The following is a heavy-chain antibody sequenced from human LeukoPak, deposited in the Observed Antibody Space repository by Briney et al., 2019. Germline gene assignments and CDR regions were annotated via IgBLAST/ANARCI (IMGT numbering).Heavy chain of an antibody. D-gene: IGHD6-13*01. V-gene: IGHV3-23*01. CDR3: AKDPKLYSSSWIDY. CDR2: ISGSGGST. Sequence: PGGSLRLSCAASGFTFSSYAMSWVRQAPGKGLEWVSAISGSGGSTYYADSVKGRFTISRDNSKNTLYLQMNSLRAEDTAVYYCAKDPKLYSSSWIDYWGQETLVTVSS. J-gene: IGHJ4*02. CDR1: GFTFSSYA.